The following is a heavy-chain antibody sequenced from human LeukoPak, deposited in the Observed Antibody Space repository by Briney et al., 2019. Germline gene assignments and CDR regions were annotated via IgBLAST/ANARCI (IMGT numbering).Heavy chain of an antibody. CDR1: GFTVSSNY. D-gene: IGHD3-22*01. J-gene: IGHJ5*02. CDR3: ARASFYYDARALDP. CDR2: IYGGGNT. Sequence: GGSLRLSCAASGFTVSSNYMNWVRQAPGKGLEWVSVIYGGGNTYYADSVKGRFTISGDNSKNTVLLQMNSLRAEDTAVYYCARASFYYDARALDPWGQGALVTVSS. V-gene: IGHV3-53*01.